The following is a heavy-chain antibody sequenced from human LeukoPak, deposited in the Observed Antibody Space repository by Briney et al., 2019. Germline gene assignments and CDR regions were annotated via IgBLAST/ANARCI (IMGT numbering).Heavy chain of an antibody. V-gene: IGHV4-34*01. CDR3: ARVLWQRWLQLGYYYMDV. CDR1: GGSFSGYY. D-gene: IGHD5-24*01. J-gene: IGHJ6*03. Sequence: SETLSLTCTVYGGSFSGYYWSWIRQPPGKGLEWIGEINHSGSTNYNPSLKSRVTISVDTSKNQFSLKLSSVTAADTAVYYCARVLWQRWLQLGYYYMDVWGKGTTVTVSS. CDR2: INHSGST.